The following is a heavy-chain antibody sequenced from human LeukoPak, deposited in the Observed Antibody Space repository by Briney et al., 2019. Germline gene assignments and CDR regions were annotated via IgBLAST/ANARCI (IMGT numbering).Heavy chain of an antibody. CDR3: AREIVGATGWFDP. Sequence: PSETLSLTCTVSGGSISSYYWSWIRQPPGKGLEWTGYIYYSGSTNYNPSLESRVTISVDTSKNQFSLKLSSVTAADTAVYYCAREIVGATGWFDPWGQGTLVTVSS. D-gene: IGHD1-26*01. V-gene: IGHV4-59*01. CDR2: IYYSGST. CDR1: GGSISSYY. J-gene: IGHJ5*02.